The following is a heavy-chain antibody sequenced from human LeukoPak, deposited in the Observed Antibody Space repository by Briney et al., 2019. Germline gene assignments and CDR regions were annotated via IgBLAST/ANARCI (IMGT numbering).Heavy chain of an antibody. V-gene: IGHV3-21*01. Sequence: GGSLRLSCAASGSTFSSYAMSWVRQAPGKGLEWVSSISGSSSYIYYADSVKGRFTISRDNAKNSLYLQMNSLRAEDTAVYYCARGTTIFGVVIIPHGFDYWGQGTLVTVSS. J-gene: IGHJ4*02. D-gene: IGHD3-3*01. CDR1: GSTFSSYA. CDR3: ARGTTIFGVVIIPHGFDY. CDR2: ISGSSSYI.